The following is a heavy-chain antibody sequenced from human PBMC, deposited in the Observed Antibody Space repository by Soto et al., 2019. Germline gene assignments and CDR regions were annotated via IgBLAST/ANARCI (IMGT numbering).Heavy chain of an antibody. CDR2: INPNSGGT. D-gene: IGHD6-13*01. CDR1: GYTFTGYY. V-gene: IGHV1-2*02. Sequence: ASVKVSCKASGYTFTGYYMPWVRQAPGQGLEWMGWINPNSGGTNYAQNFQGRVTITRDTSISTAYMELSRLRSDDTAVYYCAKGSSPWEYYYGMDVWGQGTTVTVSS. CDR3: AKGSSPWEYYYGMDV. J-gene: IGHJ6*02.